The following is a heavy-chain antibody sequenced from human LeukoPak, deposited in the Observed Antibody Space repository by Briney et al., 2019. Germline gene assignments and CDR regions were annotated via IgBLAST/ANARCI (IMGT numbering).Heavy chain of an antibody. CDR1: GDSVSSNSAA. J-gene: IGHJ5*02. V-gene: IGHV6-1*01. D-gene: IGHD4-17*01. CDR2: TYYRSKWYN. CDR3: ARDVLRDYGDYEGSNWFDP. Sequence: SQTLSLTCAISGDSVSSNSAAWNWIRQPPSRGLEWLGRTYYRSKWYNDYAVSVRSRITINPDTSKNQFSLQLNSVTPEDTAVYYCARDVLRDYGDYEGSNWFDPWGQGTLVTVPS.